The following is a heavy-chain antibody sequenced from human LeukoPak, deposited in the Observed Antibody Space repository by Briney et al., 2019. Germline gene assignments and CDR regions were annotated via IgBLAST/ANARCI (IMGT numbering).Heavy chain of an antibody. Sequence: GGSLRLSCAASGFTFSTHSMNWVRQAPGKGLEWVSSISDTGYYIYYADSVKGRFTISRDNAKNSLSLQMNNLRADDTGIYYCANHFACGATTCPSFDHWGQGTLVTVSS. CDR2: ISDTGYYI. J-gene: IGHJ4*02. D-gene: IGHD2-21*01. CDR1: GFTFSTHS. V-gene: IGHV3-21*01. CDR3: ANHFACGATTCPSFDH.